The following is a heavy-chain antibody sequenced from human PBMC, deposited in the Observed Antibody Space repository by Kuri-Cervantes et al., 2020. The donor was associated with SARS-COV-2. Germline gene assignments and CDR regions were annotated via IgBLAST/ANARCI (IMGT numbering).Heavy chain of an antibody. Sequence: GESLKISCAASGFTFDDYGMSWVRQAPGKGLEWVSAISGSGGSTYYADSVKGRFTISRDNSKNTLYLQMNSLRAEDTAVYYCARDAQLVDAFDIWGQGTMVTVSS. CDR2: ISGSGGST. CDR3: ARDAQLVDAFDI. D-gene: IGHD6-13*01. J-gene: IGHJ3*02. CDR1: GFTFDDYG. V-gene: IGHV3-23*01.